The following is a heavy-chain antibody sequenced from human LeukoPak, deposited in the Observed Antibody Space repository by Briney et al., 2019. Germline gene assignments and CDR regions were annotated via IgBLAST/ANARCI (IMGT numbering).Heavy chain of an antibody. J-gene: IGHJ6*03. CDR3: ARDRDSYGPGANYYYYMDV. Sequence: ASVKVSCKASGYTFTSYGIIWERQAPGQGLEWMGWISAYNGNTNYAQKLQGRVTMTTDTSTSTAYMELRSLRSDDTAVYYCARDRDSYGPGANYYYYMDVWGKGTTVTVSS. V-gene: IGHV1-18*01. CDR1: GYTFTSYG. D-gene: IGHD5-18*01. CDR2: ISAYNGNT.